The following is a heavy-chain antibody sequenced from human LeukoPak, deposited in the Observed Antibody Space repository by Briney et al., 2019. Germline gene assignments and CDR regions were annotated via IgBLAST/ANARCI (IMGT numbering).Heavy chain of an antibody. J-gene: IGHJ6*02. CDR1: GFTFSSYW. CDR3: ARDLYDSSGYTRNDYYGMDV. CDR2: IKQDGSEQ. Sequence: GGSLRLSCAASGFTFSSYWMSWVRQAPEKGLEWVANIKQDGSEQYYVDSVEGRFTISRDNAKKSLYLQMNSLRAEDTAVYYCARDLYDSSGYTRNDYYGMDVWGQGTTVTVSS. D-gene: IGHD3-22*01. V-gene: IGHV3-7*01.